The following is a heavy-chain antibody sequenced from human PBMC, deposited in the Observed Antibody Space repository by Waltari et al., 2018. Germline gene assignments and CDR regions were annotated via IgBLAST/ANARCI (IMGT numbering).Heavy chain of an antibody. J-gene: IGHJ4*02. CDR3: ATRPRRYYYGSGSYYTPSDY. CDR1: GYTFTDYY. V-gene: IGHV1-69-2*01. D-gene: IGHD3-10*01. CDR2: VDPEDGET. Sequence: EVQLVQSGAEVKKPGATVKISCKASGYTFTDYYMHWVQQAPGKGLEWMGRVDPEDGETIYAEKFQGRVTRTADTSTDTAYMELSSLRSEDTAVYYCATRPRRYYYGSGSYYTPSDYWGQGTLVTVSS.